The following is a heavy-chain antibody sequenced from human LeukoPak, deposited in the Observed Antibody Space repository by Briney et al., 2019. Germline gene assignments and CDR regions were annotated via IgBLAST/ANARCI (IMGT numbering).Heavy chain of an antibody. CDR2: IYTDGSTK. Sequence: PGRSLRLSCAASGFIFSNSGMHWVRQAPGKGLEWVTVIYTDGSTKYYADSVKGRFTISRDNSRNTLYLQMNILRAEDTAVYYCARNSGGRRYYFTEWGQGTLVTVSS. CDR1: GFIFSNSG. J-gene: IGHJ4*02. V-gene: IGHV3-33*01. D-gene: IGHD3-10*01. CDR3: ARNSGGRRYYFTE.